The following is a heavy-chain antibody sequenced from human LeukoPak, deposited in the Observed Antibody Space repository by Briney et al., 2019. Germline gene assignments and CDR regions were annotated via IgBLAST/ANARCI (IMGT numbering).Heavy chain of an antibody. CDR1: GFTFSSYA. CDR2: ISDSGSST. Sequence: GGSLRLSCAASGFTFSSYAMSWVRHTPGKGLEWVSSISDSGSSTYYADSVKGRFTISRDYSMNTLFLQMNSLRADDTALYYCAKDSRGFDYWGQGTLVTVSS. J-gene: IGHJ4*02. D-gene: IGHD6-25*01. CDR3: AKDSRGFDY. V-gene: IGHV3-23*01.